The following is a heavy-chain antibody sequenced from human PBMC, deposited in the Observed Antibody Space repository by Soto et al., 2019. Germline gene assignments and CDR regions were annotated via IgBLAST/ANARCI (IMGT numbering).Heavy chain of an antibody. J-gene: IGHJ3*02. D-gene: IGHD2-15*01. V-gene: IGHV5-51*01. CDR1: GYSFSNYW. CDR3: ATLGLGSTSCPFPRRPTDAFYI. Sequence: PGESLKISCKGSGYSFSNYWIVWVRQMPGKGLEWMGIIYPGDSETKYSPSFQGQVTISADKSINTAYLQWISLKASDTAMYYCATLGLGSTSCPFPRRPTDAFYIWGQGTMVPVSS. CDR2: IYPGDSET.